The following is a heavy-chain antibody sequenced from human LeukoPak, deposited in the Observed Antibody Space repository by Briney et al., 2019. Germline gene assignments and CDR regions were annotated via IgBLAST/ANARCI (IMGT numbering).Heavy chain of an antibody. CDR2: ITGSGART. J-gene: IGHJ6*04. D-gene: IGHD3-10*02. CDR1: GFTFSSYG. V-gene: IGHV3-23*01. CDR3: AELGITMIGGV. Sequence: GGSLRLSCEASGFTFSSYGMTWVRQAPGKGLEWVSAITGSGARTYYADSVKGRFAVSRDNSKNSLYLQMNSLRAEDTAVYYCAELGITMIGGVWGKGTTVTISS.